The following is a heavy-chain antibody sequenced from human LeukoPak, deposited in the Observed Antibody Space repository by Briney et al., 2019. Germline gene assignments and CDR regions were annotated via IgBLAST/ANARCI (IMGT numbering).Heavy chain of an antibody. Sequence: GESLKISCKGSGYSFTSYWIGWVRQAPGKGLEWVSSISSSSSYIYYADSVKGRFTISRDNAKNSLSLQMNSLRAEDTAVYYCARGGEPVGFDYWGQGALVTVSS. J-gene: IGHJ4*02. CDR3: ARGGEPVGFDY. V-gene: IGHV3-21*01. CDR1: GYSFTSYW. CDR2: ISSSSSYI. D-gene: IGHD1-26*01.